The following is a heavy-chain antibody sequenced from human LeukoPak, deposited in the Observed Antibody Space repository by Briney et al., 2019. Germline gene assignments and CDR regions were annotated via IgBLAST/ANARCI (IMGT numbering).Heavy chain of an antibody. Sequence: LVKVSCKASGGTFSSYAISWVRQAPGQGLEWMGRIIPILGIANYAQKFQGRVTITADKSTSTAYMELSSLRSEDTAVYYCASEETGDGYNPKYWGQGTLVTVSS. D-gene: IGHD5-24*01. V-gene: IGHV1-69*04. J-gene: IGHJ4*02. CDR2: IIPILGIA. CDR3: ASEETGDGYNPKY. CDR1: GGTFSSYA.